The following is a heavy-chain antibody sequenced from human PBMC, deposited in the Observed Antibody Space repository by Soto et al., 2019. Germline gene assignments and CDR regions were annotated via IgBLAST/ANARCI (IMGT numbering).Heavy chain of an antibody. Sequence: EVKLVESGGALVQPGGSLRLSCVDSGFAFSTSWMNWVRQAPWKGLEWVANMKQDGREIYSVDSVKGRFTISRDNTRNSLYLQMNSLIYEDTAVYYCARGRDYGANFDYWGQGTLVTVSS. V-gene: IGHV3-7*01. CDR2: MKQDGREI. CDR3: ARGRDYGANFDY. D-gene: IGHD4-17*01. CDR1: GFAFSTSW. J-gene: IGHJ4*02.